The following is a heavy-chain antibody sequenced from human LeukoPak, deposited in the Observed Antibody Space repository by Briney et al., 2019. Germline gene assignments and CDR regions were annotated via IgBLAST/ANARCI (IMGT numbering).Heavy chain of an antibody. D-gene: IGHD4-17*01. J-gene: IGHJ4*02. Sequence: SETLSLTCPVSGGSISSSSYYWGWIRQPPGKGLEWIGYIYYSGSTNYNPSLKSRVTISVDTSKNQFSLKLSSVTAADTAVYYCARDWVNDYGDYEVVWGQGTLVTVSS. CDR1: GGSISSSSYY. CDR3: ARDWVNDYGDYEVV. V-gene: IGHV4-61*01. CDR2: IYYSGST.